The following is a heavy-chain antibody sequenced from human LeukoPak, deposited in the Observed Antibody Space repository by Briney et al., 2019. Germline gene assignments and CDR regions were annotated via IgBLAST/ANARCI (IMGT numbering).Heavy chain of an antibody. Sequence: GRSLRLSCAASGFTFSSYGMHWVRQAPGKGLEWVSAISGSGGSTYYADSVKGRFTISRDNSKNTLYLQMNSLRAEDTAVYYCAKKTGSGYYYVEVDYWGQGTLVTVSS. CDR1: GFTFSSYG. CDR2: ISGSGGST. D-gene: IGHD3-22*01. J-gene: IGHJ4*02. CDR3: AKKTGSGYYYVEVDY. V-gene: IGHV3-23*01.